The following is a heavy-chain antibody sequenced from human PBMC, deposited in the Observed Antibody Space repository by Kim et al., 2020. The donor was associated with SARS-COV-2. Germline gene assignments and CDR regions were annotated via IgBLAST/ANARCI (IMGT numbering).Heavy chain of an antibody. CDR3: ARDFQMATPILFDY. D-gene: IGHD5-12*01. CDR2: ISSSSSYI. CDR1: GFTFSSYS. V-gene: IGHV3-21*01. Sequence: GGSLRLSCAASGFTFSSYSMNWVRQAPGKGLEWVSSISSSSSYIYYADSVKGRFTISRDNAKNSLYLQMNSLRAEDTAVYYCARDFQMATPILFDYWGQGTLVTVSS. J-gene: IGHJ4*02.